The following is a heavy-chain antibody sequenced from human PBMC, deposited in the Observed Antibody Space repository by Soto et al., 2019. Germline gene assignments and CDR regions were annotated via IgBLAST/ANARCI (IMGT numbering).Heavy chain of an antibody. CDR1: GGSISSSSYY. Sequence: QLQLQESGPGLVKPSETLSLTCTVSGGSISSSSYYWGWIRQPPGKGLEWIGSIYYSGSTYYNPSLKSRVTISVDTSKNQCSLKLSSVTAADPAVYHCARHAHNSMVVTPGPWGQGTLVTVSS. V-gene: IGHV4-39*01. CDR3: ARHAHNSMVVTPGP. D-gene: IGHD2-21*02. J-gene: IGHJ5*02. CDR2: IYYSGST.